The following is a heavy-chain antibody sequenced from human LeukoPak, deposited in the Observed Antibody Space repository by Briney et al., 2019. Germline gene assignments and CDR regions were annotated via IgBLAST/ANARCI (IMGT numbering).Heavy chain of an antibody. D-gene: IGHD1-1*01. V-gene: IGHV1-3*01. CDR1: GDSSRTNA. Sequence: ASVKVSCKASGDSSRTNAIVWLRQAPGQRPEWMGWISAGSGNTKYSQTFQDRLTLTRDTAASTVYMDLNSLRPEDTAVYFCARERDDDPFDIWGQGTLVIVSS. CDR2: ISAGSGNT. CDR3: ARERDDDPFDI. J-gene: IGHJ3*02.